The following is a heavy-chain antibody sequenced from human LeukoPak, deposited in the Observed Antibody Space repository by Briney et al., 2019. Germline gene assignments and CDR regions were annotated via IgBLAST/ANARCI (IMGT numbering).Heavy chain of an antibody. V-gene: IGHV3-30*02. Sequence: GGSLRLSCAASGFTFSTYGMHWVRQAPGKGLEWVAFIRFNGDSTYYSDSVKGRFTISRDNSQNTLYLQMNSLRAEDTAFYYCAKMASSAAISAGDSWGQGTLGTISS. D-gene: IGHD2-2*01. J-gene: IGHJ4*02. CDR3: AKMASSAAISAGDS. CDR1: GFTFSTYG. CDR2: IRFNGDST.